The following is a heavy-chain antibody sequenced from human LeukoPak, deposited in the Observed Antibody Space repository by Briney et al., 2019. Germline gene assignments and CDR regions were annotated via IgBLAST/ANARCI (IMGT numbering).Heavy chain of an antibody. CDR2: IYYSGST. V-gene: IGHV4-39*07. CDR3: AREKRRAAAGQNAFDI. J-gene: IGHJ3*02. D-gene: IGHD6-13*01. CDR1: GGSISSSYY. Sequence: PSETLSLTCTVSGGSISSSYYWGWIRQPPGKGLEWIGSIYYSGSTYYNPSLKSRVTISVDTSKNQFSLKLSSVTAADMAVYYCAREKRRAAAGQNAFDIWGQGTMVTVSS.